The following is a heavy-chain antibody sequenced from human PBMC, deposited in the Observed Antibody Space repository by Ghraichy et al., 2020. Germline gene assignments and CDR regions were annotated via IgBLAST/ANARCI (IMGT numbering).Heavy chain of an antibody. D-gene: IGHD6-19*01. CDR3: TRGIGAVAGLVDY. J-gene: IGHJ4*02. CDR1: GFTFGDYA. Sequence: GGSLRLSCTASGFTFGDYAMSWVRQAPGKGLEWVGFIRSKDYGGTTEYAASVKGRFTISRDDSKSIAYLQMNRLKTEDTAVYYCTRGIGAVAGLVDYWGQRTLVTVSS. V-gene: IGHV3-49*04. CDR2: IRSKDYGGTT.